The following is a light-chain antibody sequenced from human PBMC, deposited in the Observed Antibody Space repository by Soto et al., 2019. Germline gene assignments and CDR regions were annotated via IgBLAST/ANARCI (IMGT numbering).Light chain of an antibody. V-gene: IGLV2-23*01. CDR3: CSYAGSSTYV. CDR1: SSDVGSYNL. J-gene: IGLJ1*01. CDR2: EGS. Sequence: QSVLTQPASVYGSPGQSITISCTGTSSDVGSYNLVSWYQQHPGKAPKLMIYEGSKRPSGVSNRFSGSKSGNAASLTISGLQAEDEADYYCCSYAGSSTYVFGTGTKVT.